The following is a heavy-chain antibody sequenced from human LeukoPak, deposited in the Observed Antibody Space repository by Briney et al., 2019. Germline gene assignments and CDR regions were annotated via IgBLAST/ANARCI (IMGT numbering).Heavy chain of an antibody. D-gene: IGHD1-26*01. V-gene: IGHV4-39*01. J-gene: IGHJ4*02. CDR2: ISSSGNT. CDR1: GDSFSSSSHF. CDR3: ARHYSGTYYRFDS. Sequence: SETLSLTCTVSGDSFSSSSHFWDWIRQAPGKGLEWIGTISSSGNTYYNPSLKSRVTMSVDTSKNQFSLKLTSVTAADTTVYYCARHYSGTYYRFDSWGQGTLVTVSS.